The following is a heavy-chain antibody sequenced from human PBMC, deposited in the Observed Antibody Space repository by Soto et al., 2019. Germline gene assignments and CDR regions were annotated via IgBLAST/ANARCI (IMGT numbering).Heavy chain of an antibody. Sequence: SETLSLTCTVSGGSINSGGYYWSWIRQHPGKGLEWIGYIYYSGSTYYNPSLKSRVTISVDTSKNQFSLKLSSVTAADTAVYYCARGPTTFFWFDPWGQGTLVTVSS. CDR3: ARGPTTFFWFDP. D-gene: IGHD3-16*01. CDR2: IYYSGST. J-gene: IGHJ5*02. V-gene: IGHV4-31*03. CDR1: GGSINSGGYY.